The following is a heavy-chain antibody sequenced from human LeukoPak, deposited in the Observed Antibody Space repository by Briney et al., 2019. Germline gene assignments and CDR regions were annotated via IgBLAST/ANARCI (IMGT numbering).Heavy chain of an antibody. CDR1: GYTFTSYD. J-gene: IGHJ5*02. V-gene: IGHV1-8*01. Sequence: ASVKVSCKASGYTFTSYDINWVQQATGQGLEWMGWMNPNSGNTGYAQKFQGRVTITRNTSISTAYMELSSLRSEDTAVYYCARAPRTYIAAEGFDPWGQGTLVTVSS. CDR2: MNPNSGNT. CDR3: ARAPRTYIAAEGFDP. D-gene: IGHD6-13*01.